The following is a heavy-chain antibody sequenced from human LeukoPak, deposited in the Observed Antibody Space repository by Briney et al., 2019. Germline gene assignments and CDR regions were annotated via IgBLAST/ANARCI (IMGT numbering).Heavy chain of an antibody. CDR2: TYYSSKWYT. CDR3: ARGWLRSGFDL. J-gene: IGHJ4*02. Sequence: SQTLSLTCAISGDSVSSAWNWIRQSPSRGLEWLGRTYYSSKWYTDYAVPVKGRVSINPDTSKNQLSLQLSSVTPEDTAVYYCARGWLRSGFDLWGQGTLVTVSS. V-gene: IGHV6-1*01. D-gene: IGHD5-12*01. CDR1: GDSVSSA.